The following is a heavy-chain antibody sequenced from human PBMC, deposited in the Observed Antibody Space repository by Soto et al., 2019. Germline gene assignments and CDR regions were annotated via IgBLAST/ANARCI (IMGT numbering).Heavy chain of an antibody. CDR3: ARGYDSSGYYYGFDY. D-gene: IGHD3-22*01. CDR2: IIPILGIA. Sequence: QVQLVQSGAEVKKPGSSVKVSCKASGGTFSSYTISWVRQAPGQGLEWMGRIIPILGIANYAQKFQGRVKITADKSTSTAYMELSSLRSEDTAVYYCARGYDSSGYYYGFDYWGQGTLVTVSS. CDR1: GGTFSSYT. V-gene: IGHV1-69*02. J-gene: IGHJ4*02.